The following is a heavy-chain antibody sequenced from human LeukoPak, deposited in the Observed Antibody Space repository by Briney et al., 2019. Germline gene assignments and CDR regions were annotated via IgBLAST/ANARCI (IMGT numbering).Heavy chain of an antibody. Sequence: GGSRRLSCAASGFTVSSNYMSWVRQAPGKGLEWVSVIYSGGSTYYADSVKGRFTISRDNSKNTLYLQMNSLRAEDTAVYYCARDRGGSCYDYWGQGTLVTVSS. CDR3: ARDRGGSCYDY. D-gene: IGHD2-15*01. V-gene: IGHV3-53*01. J-gene: IGHJ4*02. CDR2: IYSGGST. CDR1: GFTVSSNY.